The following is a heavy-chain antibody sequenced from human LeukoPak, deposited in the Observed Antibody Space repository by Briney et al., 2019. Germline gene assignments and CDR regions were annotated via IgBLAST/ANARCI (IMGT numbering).Heavy chain of an antibody. D-gene: IGHD1-26*01. V-gene: IGHV3-23*01. CDR2: ISGSGGST. J-gene: IGHJ4*02. Sequence: GGSLRLSCAASGFTFSSYAMSWVRQAPGKGLEWVSAISGSGGSTYYADSVKGRFTISRDNSKNTLYLQMNSLRAEDTAVYYCANKPSGSYGGLVDYWGQGTLVTVYS. CDR3: ANKPSGSYGGLVDY. CDR1: GFTFSSYA.